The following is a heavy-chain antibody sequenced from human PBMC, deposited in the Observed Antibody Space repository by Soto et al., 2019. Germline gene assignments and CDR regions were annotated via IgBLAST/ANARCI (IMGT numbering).Heavy chain of an antibody. CDR2: INPNSGGT. V-gene: IGHV1-2*04. CDR1: GYTFTGYY. D-gene: IGHD6-19*01. J-gene: IGHJ6*02. Sequence: ASVKVSCKASGYTFTGYYIHWVRQAPGQGLEWMGWINPNSGGTNYAQKFQGWVTMTRDTSISTAYMELSRLRSDDTAVYYCARGYFEQWLLSAYNYYYYGMDVWGQGTKVTSP. CDR3: ARGYFEQWLLSAYNYYYYGMDV.